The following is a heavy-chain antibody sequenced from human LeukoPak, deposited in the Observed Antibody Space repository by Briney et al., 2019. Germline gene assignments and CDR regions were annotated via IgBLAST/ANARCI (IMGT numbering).Heavy chain of an antibody. D-gene: IGHD1-26*01. CDR2: MNPNSGDT. CDR3: ARTIVGATDFNY. V-gene: IGHV1-2*02. Sequence: ASVKVSCKASGYTFTSYDINWVRQATGQGLEWMGWMNPNSGDTNYAQKFQGRATMTRDTSSSTAYMELTRLRSDDTAVYYCARTIVGATDFNYWGRGTLVTVSS. J-gene: IGHJ4*02. CDR1: GYTFTSYD.